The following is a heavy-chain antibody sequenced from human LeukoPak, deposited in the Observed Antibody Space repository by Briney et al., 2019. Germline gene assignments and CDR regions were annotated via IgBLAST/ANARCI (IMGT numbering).Heavy chain of an antibody. D-gene: IGHD6-13*01. J-gene: IGHJ4*02. CDR1: GFTFSDYY. Sequence: PGGSLRLSCAASGFTFSDYYMTWIRQAPGKGLEWISYMSGSGSTIQYGDSVKGRFTISRDNAENTLYLQMNSLGAEDTAVYYCARGYSYSWYGDYWGQGTLVTVSS. CDR3: ARGYSYSWYGDY. V-gene: IGHV3-11*01. CDR2: MSGSGSTI.